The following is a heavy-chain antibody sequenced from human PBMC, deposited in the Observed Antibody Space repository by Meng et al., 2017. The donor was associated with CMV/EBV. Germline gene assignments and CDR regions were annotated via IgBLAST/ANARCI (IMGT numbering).Heavy chain of an antibody. J-gene: IGHJ4*02. D-gene: IGHD2-2*01. CDR1: GYTFTGHY. Sequence: ASVKVSCKASGYTFTGHYMHWVRQAPGQGLEWMGWINPNSGGTNYAQKFQGRVTMTRDTSISTAYMELSRLRSDDTAVYYCARVEGGYCSSTSCFDYWGQGTLVTVSS. V-gene: IGHV1-2*02. CDR3: ARVEGGYCSSTSCFDY. CDR2: INPNSGGT.